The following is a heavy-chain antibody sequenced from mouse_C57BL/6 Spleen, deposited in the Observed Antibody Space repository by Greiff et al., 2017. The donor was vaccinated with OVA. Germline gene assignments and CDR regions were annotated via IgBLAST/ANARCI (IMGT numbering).Heavy chain of an antibody. Sequence: QVQLQQPGAELVRPGSSVKLSCKASGYTFTSYWMHWVKQRPIQGLEWIGNIDPSDSETHYNQKFKDKATLTVDTSSSTAYMQLSSLTSEDSAVYYCARYPITTVRYFDVWGTGTTVTVSS. CDR3: ARYPITTVRYFDV. J-gene: IGHJ1*03. D-gene: IGHD1-1*01. CDR1: GYTFTSYW. V-gene: IGHV1-52*01. CDR2: IDPSDSET.